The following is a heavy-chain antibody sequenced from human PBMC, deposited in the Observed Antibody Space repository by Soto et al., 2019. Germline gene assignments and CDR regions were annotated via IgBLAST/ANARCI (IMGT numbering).Heavy chain of an antibody. D-gene: IGHD2-2*01. CDR1: GYTFTSYG. V-gene: IGHV1-18*01. J-gene: IGHJ6*02. CDR2: ISTYNGNT. Sequence: QVQVMQSGAEVKKPGASVKVSCKASGYTFTSYGISWVRQAPGQGLEWMGWISTYNGNTNYAQKLQGRVTMTTDTSMGTAYLELSSLSSDDTAMYYCGCYLYQSLCYYGTDVWGQGTTVTVSS. CDR3: GCYLYQSLCYYGTDV.